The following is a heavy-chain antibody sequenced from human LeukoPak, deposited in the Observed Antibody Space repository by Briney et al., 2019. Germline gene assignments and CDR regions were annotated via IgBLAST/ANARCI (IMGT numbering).Heavy chain of an antibody. Sequence: PSETLSLTCTVSGGSISSYYWSWIRQPPGKGLEWIGYIYYSGSTNYNPSHKSRLTISVDTSKNQFSLKLSSVTAADTAVYYCARVGYYYGSGSRYYYMDVWGKGTTVTVSS. CDR3: ARVGYYYGSGSRYYYMDV. J-gene: IGHJ6*03. D-gene: IGHD3-10*01. CDR1: GGSISSYY. CDR2: IYYSGST. V-gene: IGHV4-59*01.